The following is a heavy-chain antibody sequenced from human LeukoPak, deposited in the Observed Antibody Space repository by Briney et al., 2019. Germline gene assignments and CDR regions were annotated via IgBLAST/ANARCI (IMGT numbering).Heavy chain of an antibody. V-gene: IGHV4-4*07. J-gene: IGHJ4*02. D-gene: IGHD2-2*01. CDR2: IYTSGST. CDR3: ARGMNYQLLRMYYFDY. CDR1: GGSISSYY. Sequence: PSETLSLTCTVSGGSISSYYWSWIRQPAGKGLEWIGRIYTSGSTNYNPSLKSRVTISVDTSKNQFSLKLSSVTAADTAVYYCARGMNYQLLRMYYFDYWGQGTLVTVSS.